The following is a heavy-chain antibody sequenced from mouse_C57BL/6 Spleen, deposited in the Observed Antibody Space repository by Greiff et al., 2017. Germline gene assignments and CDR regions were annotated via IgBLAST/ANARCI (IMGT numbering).Heavy chain of an antibody. D-gene: IGHD1-1*01. J-gene: IGHJ4*01. CDR2: INPSSGYT. V-gene: IGHV1-7*01. CDR1: GYTFTSYW. Sequence: VQGVESGAELAKPGASVKLSCKASGYTFTSYWMPWVKQRPGQGLEWIGYINPSSGYTKYNQKFKAKATLTADKSSSTAYLQLSSLTYEDSAVCYWAREWENYEGVCYAVDYWGQGTTVTVSS. CDR3: AREWENYEGVCYAVDY.